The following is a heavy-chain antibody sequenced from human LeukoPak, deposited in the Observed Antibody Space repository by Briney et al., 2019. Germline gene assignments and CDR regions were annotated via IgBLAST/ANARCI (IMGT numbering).Heavy chain of an antibody. Sequence: SETLSLTCIVPGGSISSSSYYWAWIRQSPGKGLEWIGTFSSGGSAYYNPSLTSRVSISKDTSDNQFSLRLYSVTAADAAVYYCARKQTGTMYDVWGQGAQVTVSS. CDR1: GGSISSSSYY. D-gene: IGHD1-7*01. V-gene: IGHV4-39*07. CDR3: ARKQTGTMYDV. CDR2: FSSGGSA. J-gene: IGHJ4*02.